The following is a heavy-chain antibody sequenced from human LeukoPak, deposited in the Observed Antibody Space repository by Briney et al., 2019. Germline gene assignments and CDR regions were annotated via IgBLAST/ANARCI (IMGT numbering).Heavy chain of an antibody. CDR1: GGSISSSGYY. J-gene: IGHJ3*01. CDR3: AREDTVMADDAFDV. V-gene: IGHV4-39*07. D-gene: IGHD5-18*01. Sequence: MPSETLSLTCTVSGGSISSSGYYWGWIRQPPGKGLEWIGSIYYSGSTYYNPSLKSRVTISVDMSKNQFSLKLSSVTAADTAVYYCAREDTVMADDAFDVWGQGTMVTVSS. CDR2: IYYSGST.